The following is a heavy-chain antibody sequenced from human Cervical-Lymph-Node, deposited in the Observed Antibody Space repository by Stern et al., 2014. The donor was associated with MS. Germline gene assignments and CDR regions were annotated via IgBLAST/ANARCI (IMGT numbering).Heavy chain of an antibody. CDR3: ARSSFSNSSLFDY. CDR2: ISAYNGNT. CDR1: GYTFTDYG. D-gene: IGHD6-6*01. V-gene: IGHV1-18*01. J-gene: IGHJ4*02. Sequence: EQLVESGAEVRKPGTSVKVSCKASGYTFTDYGITWVRQAPGQGLEWMGWISAYNGNTNYAQMLQGRVTMTTDKSTSTAYMELRSLNSDDTAIYFCARSSFSNSSLFDYWGQGTLLTVSS.